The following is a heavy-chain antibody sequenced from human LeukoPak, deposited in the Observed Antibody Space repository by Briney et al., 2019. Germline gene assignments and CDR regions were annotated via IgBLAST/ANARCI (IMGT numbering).Heavy chain of an antibody. CDR3: VRQFAS. Sequence: PGGSLRLSCAASGFTFGDHIMNWVRQLPGKRLEWVAYVSGGGSTVYYADSVKGRFTVSRDNGKSSLYLQMNSLRVEDTALYYCVRQFASWGQGTLVTVSS. CDR1: GFTFGDHI. CDR2: VSGGGSTV. V-gene: IGHV3-48*01. J-gene: IGHJ4*02.